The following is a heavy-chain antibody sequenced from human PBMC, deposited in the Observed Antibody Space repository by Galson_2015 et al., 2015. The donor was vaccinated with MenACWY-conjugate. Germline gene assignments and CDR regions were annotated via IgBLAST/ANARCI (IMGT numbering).Heavy chain of an antibody. CDR1: GFTFSSFS. Sequence: SLRLSCAASGFTFSSFSMNWVRQAPGKGLEWVSSISSSSSYIYYADSVKGRFTISRDNAKNSLYLQMNSLRAEDTAVYYCARDASCYYYMDVWGKGTTVTVSS. V-gene: IGHV3-21*01. J-gene: IGHJ6*03. CDR2: ISSSSSYI. CDR3: ARDASCYYYMDV.